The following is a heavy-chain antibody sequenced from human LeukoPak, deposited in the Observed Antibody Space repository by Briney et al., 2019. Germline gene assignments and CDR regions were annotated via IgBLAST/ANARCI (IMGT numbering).Heavy chain of an antibody. CDR3: ARDYCSSTSCPPDY. J-gene: IGHJ4*02. CDR2: IYYSGST. D-gene: IGHD2-2*01. CDR1: GGSISSGGYY. Sequence: PSETLSLTCTVSGGSISSGGYYWSWIRQHPGKGLEWIGYIYYSGSTYYNPSLKSRVTISVDTSKNQFSLKLSSVTAADTAVYYCARDYCSSTSCPPDYWGQGTLVTVSS. V-gene: IGHV4-31*03.